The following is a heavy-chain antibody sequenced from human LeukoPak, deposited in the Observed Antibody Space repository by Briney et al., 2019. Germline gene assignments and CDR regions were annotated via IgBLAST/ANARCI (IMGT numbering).Heavy chain of an antibody. CDR1: GGSISSGDYY. J-gene: IGHJ4*02. CDR3: ARNRDGYNSFDY. Sequence: SQTLSLTCTVSGGSISSGDYYWSWIRQPPGKGLEWIGYIYYSGSSYYNPSLRSRVTISVDTSKNHFSLKLSSVTAADTAVYYCARNRDGYNSFDYWGQGTLVTVSS. V-gene: IGHV4-31*03. D-gene: IGHD5-24*01. CDR2: IYYSGSS.